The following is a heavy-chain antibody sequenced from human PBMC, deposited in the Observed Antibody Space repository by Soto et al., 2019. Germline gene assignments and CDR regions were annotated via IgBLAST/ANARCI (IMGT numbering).Heavy chain of an antibody. Sequence: PGGSLRLSCAASGFTFTRHSMNWVRQAPGKGLEWVSSISSTTNYIYYGDSMKGRFTISRDNAKNSLYLEMNSLRAGDTAVYYCARESEDLTSNFDYWGQGTLVTVSS. J-gene: IGHJ4*02. CDR1: GFTFTRHS. CDR2: ISSTTNYI. CDR3: ARESEDLTSNFDY. V-gene: IGHV3-21*06.